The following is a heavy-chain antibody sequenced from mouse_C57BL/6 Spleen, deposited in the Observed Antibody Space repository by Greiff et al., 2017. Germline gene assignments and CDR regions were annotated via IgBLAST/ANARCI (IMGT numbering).Heavy chain of an antibody. V-gene: IGHV1-53*01. CDR2: INPSNGGT. Sequence: QVQLQQPGTELVKPGASVKLSCKASGYTFTSYWMPWVKQRPGQGLEWIGKINPSNGGTNYNEKFKSKATLTVDKSSSTAYMQLSSLTSEDSAVYYCAREDYYGSSLDYWGQGTTRTVSS. CDR3: AREDYYGSSLDY. D-gene: IGHD1-1*01. CDR1: GYTFTSYW. J-gene: IGHJ2*01.